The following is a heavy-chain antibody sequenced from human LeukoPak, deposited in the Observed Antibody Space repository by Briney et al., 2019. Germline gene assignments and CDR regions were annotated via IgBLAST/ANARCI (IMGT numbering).Heavy chain of an antibody. CDR2: INSNSGGT. J-gene: IGHJ3*02. CDR3: AFMATYPHAFDI. CDR1: GYTFTGYY. V-gene: IGHV1-2*02. D-gene: IGHD5-12*01. Sequence: GASVKVSCNASGYTFTGYYMHWVRQAPAQRLEWMGWINSNSGGTNYAQKFQGRVTMTRDTSISTAYMELSRLRSDDTAVYYCAFMATYPHAFDIWGQGTMVTVSS.